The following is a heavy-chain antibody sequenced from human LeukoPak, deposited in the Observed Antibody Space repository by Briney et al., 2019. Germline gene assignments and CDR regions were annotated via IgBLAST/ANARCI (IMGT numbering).Heavy chain of an antibody. CDR1: GYTFTSYG. CDR3: AREAPEAGYSYGYYYYGMDV. Sequence: ASVKVSCKASGYTFTSYGISWVRQAPGQGLEGMGWISAYNGNTNYAQKLQGRVTMTTDTSTSTAYMELRSLRSDDTAVYYCAREAPEAGYSYGYYYYGMDVWGQGTTVTVSS. V-gene: IGHV1-18*01. J-gene: IGHJ6*02. D-gene: IGHD5-18*01. CDR2: ISAYNGNT.